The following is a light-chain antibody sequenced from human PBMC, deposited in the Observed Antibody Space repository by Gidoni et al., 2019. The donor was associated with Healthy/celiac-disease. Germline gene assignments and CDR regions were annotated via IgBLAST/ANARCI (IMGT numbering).Light chain of an antibody. CDR3: QQRSNWPLT. Sequence: EIVLTQSPATLSLSPGERATLSCRASQSVSSYLAWYQQKPGQAPRLLIYDASNRATGIQARFSGSGSVTDFTLTISSLEPEDLAVYYCQQRSNWPLTFGGGTKVEIK. V-gene: IGKV3-11*01. J-gene: IGKJ4*01. CDR2: DAS. CDR1: QSVSSY.